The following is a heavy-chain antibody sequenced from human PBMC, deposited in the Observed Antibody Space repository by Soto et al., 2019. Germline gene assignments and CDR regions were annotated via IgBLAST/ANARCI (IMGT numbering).Heavy chain of an antibody. D-gene: IGHD2-21*01. CDR3: AGTRAYWGCECYRLGAFDI. CDR1: GGTFSSYA. CDR2: IIPIFGTA. V-gene: IGHV1-69*01. J-gene: IGHJ3*02. Sequence: QVQLVQSGAEVKKPGSSVKVSCKASGGTFSSYAISWVRQAPGQGLEWMGGIIPIFGTANYAQKFQGRVTITADESTSAAHMELSSLRSEDTAVYYCAGTRAYWGCECYRLGAFDIWGQGTMVTVSS.